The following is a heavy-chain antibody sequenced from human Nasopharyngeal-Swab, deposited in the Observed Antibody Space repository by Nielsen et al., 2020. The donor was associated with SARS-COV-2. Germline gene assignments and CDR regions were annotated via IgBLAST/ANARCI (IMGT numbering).Heavy chain of an antibody. J-gene: IGHJ4*02. CDR3: ARDRGRGVIITNPMYYFDY. CDR1: GYTFTSYY. D-gene: IGHD3-10*01. Sequence: ASVKVSCKASGYTFTSYYMHWVRQAPGQGLEWMGIINLSGGSTSYAQKFQGRVTMTRDTSTSTVYMELSSLRSEDTAVYYCARDRGRGVIITNPMYYFDYWGQGTLVTVSS. CDR2: INLSGGST. V-gene: IGHV1-46*01.